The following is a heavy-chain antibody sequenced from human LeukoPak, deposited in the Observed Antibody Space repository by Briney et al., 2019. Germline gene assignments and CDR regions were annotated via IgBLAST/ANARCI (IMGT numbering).Heavy chain of an antibody. J-gene: IGHJ5*02. CDR1: GGSISSYY. D-gene: IGHD3-22*01. Sequence: KPSETLSLTCTVSGGSISSYYWSWIRQPAGKGLEWIGRIYTSGSTNYNPSLKSRVTMSVDTSKNQFSLKLSSVTAADTAVYYCARAPGYSGYYYPDYNWFDPWGQGTLVTVSS. CDR2: IYTSGST. V-gene: IGHV4-4*07. CDR3: ARAPGYSGYYYPDYNWFDP.